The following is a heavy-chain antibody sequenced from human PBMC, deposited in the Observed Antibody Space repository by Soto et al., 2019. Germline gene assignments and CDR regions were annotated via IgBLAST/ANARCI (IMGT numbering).Heavy chain of an antibody. CDR1: GYTFTSYA. CDR3: ARDGCSGGSCSWDYDY. CDR2: INAGNGNT. Sequence: ASVKVSCKASGYTFTSYAMHWVRQAPGQRLEWMGWINAGNGNTKYSQKFQGRVTITRDTSASTAYMELSSLRSEDTAVYYCARDGCSGGSCSWDYDYWGQGTLVTVSS. J-gene: IGHJ4*02. D-gene: IGHD2-15*01. V-gene: IGHV1-3*01.